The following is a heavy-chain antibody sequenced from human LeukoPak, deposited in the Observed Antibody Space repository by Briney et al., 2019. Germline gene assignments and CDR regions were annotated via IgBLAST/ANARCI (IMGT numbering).Heavy chain of an antibody. D-gene: IGHD6-13*01. Sequence: SETLSLTCTVSGYSISSGYYWGWIRQPPGKGLEWIGSIYHSGSTYYNPSLKSRVTISVDTPKNQFSLKLSSVTAADTAVYYCAREELAAAGMVPTTDPWGQGTLVTVSS. CDR3: AREELAAAGMVPTTDP. CDR2: IYHSGST. J-gene: IGHJ5*02. CDR1: GYSISSGYY. V-gene: IGHV4-38-2*02.